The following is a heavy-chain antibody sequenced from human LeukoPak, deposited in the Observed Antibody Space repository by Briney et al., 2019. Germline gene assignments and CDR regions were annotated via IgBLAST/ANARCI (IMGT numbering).Heavy chain of an antibody. CDR1: GFTFRSYA. J-gene: IGHJ6*02. Sequence: GGSLRLSCAASGFTFRSYAMSWVRQAPGKGLEWVAALSGSGGSTYYTDSVKGRFTISRDNSKNTLYLQMNSLRAEDTAVYYCASYRYYYYGMDVWGQGTTVTVSS. CDR2: LSGSGGST. CDR3: ASYRYYYYGMDV. V-gene: IGHV3-23*01. D-gene: IGHD2-2*02.